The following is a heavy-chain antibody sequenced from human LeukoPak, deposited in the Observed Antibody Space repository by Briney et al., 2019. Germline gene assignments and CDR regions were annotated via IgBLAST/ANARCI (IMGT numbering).Heavy chain of an antibody. D-gene: IGHD3-16*01. J-gene: IGHJ6*02. Sequence: GESLKVSCKVSGYTLTELSMHWVRQAPGKGLEWMGGFDPEDGETIYAQKFQGRVTMTEDTSTDTAYMELSSLRSEDTAVYYCAAGLVYPYYYYYYGMDVWGQGTTVTVSS. CDR1: GYTLTELS. V-gene: IGHV1-24*01. CDR3: AAGLVYPYYYYYYGMDV. CDR2: FDPEDGET.